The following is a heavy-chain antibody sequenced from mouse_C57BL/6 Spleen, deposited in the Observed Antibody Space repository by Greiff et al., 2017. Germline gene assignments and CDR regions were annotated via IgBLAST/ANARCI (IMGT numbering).Heavy chain of an antibody. CDR2: IDPEDGEP. Sequence: EVKLMESGAELVKPGASVKLSCTASGFNIKDYYMHWVKQRTEQGLEWIGRIDPEDGEPKYAPKFQGKATITAYTSPNTAYLQLSSLTSEDTAVYYCASIYYGNYVDYWGQGTTLTVSS. J-gene: IGHJ2*01. CDR1: GFNIKDYY. CDR3: ASIYYGNYVDY. V-gene: IGHV14-2*01. D-gene: IGHD2-1*01.